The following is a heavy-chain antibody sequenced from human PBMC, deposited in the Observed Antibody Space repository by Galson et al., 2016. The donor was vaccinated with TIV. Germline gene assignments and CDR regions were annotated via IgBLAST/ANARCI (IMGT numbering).Heavy chain of an antibody. V-gene: IGHV4-34*01. D-gene: IGHD6-19*01. CDR1: GGSFSGHY. CDR2: INHSGTAT. J-gene: IGHJ3*02. Sequence: LSLTCAVYGGSFSGHYWSWIRQPPGKGLEWIGEINHSGTATTYTPSLESRVTMSLDTSKNQLSLKVMSVTAADTAVYYCARHSTSGFPGIQVAARRRPFDIWGQGTMVTVSS. CDR3: ARHSTSGFPGIQVAARRRPFDI.